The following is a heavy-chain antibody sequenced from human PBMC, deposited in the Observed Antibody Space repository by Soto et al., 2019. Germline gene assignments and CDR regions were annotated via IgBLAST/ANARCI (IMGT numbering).Heavy chain of an antibody. CDR3: ARGGYYDNSWGKLSHYGLDV. D-gene: IGHD3-16*01. Sequence: QVQLAQSANEVKKPGASVRVSCKAAGYTFIRYGIAWVRQAPGQGLEWMGWISPYNDYTVYAQKFQGRGSMTADTSTRTVYMNLRGLKSDDTAVYYCARGGYYDNSWGKLSHYGLDVWGQGTSVSVS. CDR1: GYTFIRYG. CDR2: ISPYNDYT. V-gene: IGHV1-18*01. J-gene: IGHJ6*02.